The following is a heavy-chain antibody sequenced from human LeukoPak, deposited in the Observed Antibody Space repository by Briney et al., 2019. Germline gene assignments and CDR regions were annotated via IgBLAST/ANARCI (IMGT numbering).Heavy chain of an antibody. D-gene: IGHD4-17*01. J-gene: IGHJ4*02. Sequence: GGSLRLSCAASGFTFSIYDMHWVRQARGKPLEWVSAIATTGDSYYPGSVKGRFTISRENAKNSLYLQMNGLRAGDTAVYHCARGTVTAGAFDYWGQGTLVTVSS. CDR2: IATTGDS. CDR1: GFTFSIYD. CDR3: ARGTVTAGAFDY. V-gene: IGHV3-13*01.